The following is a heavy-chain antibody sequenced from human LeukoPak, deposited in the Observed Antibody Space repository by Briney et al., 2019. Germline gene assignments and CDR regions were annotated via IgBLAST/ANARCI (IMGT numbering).Heavy chain of an antibody. D-gene: IGHD1-14*01. V-gene: IGHV3-30*18. Sequence: GGSLRLSCAASGFTFSSYGMHWVRQAPGKGLEWVAVISYDGSNKYYADSVKGRFTISRDNSKNTLYLQMNSLRAEDTAVYYCAKDPGGGAWFDPWGQGTLVTVSS. CDR1: GFTFSSYG. CDR2: ISYDGSNK. J-gene: IGHJ5*02. CDR3: AKDPGGGAWFDP.